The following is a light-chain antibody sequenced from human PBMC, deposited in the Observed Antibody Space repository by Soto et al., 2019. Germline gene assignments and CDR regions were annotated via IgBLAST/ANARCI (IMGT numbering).Light chain of an antibody. CDR3: QQYDNLPPLT. CDR2: DAS. CDR1: QDISNY. Sequence: DLQMTQSPSSLSASVGDRVTITCQASQDISNYLNWYQQKPGKAPKLLIYDASNLETRVPSRFSGSGYGTDFTFTISSLLPEDIATYYCQQYDNLPPLTFGGGTKVEIK. J-gene: IGKJ4*01. V-gene: IGKV1-33*01.